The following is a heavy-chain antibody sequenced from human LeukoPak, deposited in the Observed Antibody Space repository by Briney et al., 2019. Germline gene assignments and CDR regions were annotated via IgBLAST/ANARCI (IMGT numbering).Heavy chain of an antibody. V-gene: IGHV3-48*01. D-gene: IGHD3-3*01. CDR1: GFNFSIYS. J-gene: IGHJ3*02. CDR3: ARVADFWSGYYTNAFDI. CDR2: ISSTGGTI. Sequence: PGGSLRLSCAASGFNFSIYSMTWVRQAPGKGLQWISYISSTGGTIYYADSVKGRFTISRDKAKNSLYLQMNSLRAEDTAVYYCARVADFWSGYYTNAFDIWGQGTMVTVSS.